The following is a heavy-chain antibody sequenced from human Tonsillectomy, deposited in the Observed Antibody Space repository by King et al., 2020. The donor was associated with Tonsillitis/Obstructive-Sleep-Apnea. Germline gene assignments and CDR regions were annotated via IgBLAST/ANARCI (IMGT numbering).Heavy chain of an antibody. D-gene: IGHD2-15*01. CDR3: ARLLTVVYYYYYMDV. Sequence: VQLQQWGAGLLKPSETLSLTCAVYGGSFSGYYWSWIRQPPGKGLEWIGEINHSGSTNYNPSLKSRVTISVDTSKNQFSLKLSSVTAADTAVYYCARLLTVVYYYYYMDVWGKGTTVTVSS. V-gene: IGHV4-34*01. CDR1: GGSFSGYY. J-gene: IGHJ6*03. CDR2: INHSGST.